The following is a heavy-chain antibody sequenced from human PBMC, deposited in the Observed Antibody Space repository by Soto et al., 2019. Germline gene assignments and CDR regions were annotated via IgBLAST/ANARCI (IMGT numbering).Heavy chain of an antibody. V-gene: IGHV4-4*02. CDR2: IYHSGST. CDR1: SGSISSSNW. Sequence: PSETLSLTCAVSSGSISSSNWWSWVRQPPGKGLEWIGEIYHSGSTNYNPSLKSRVTISVDKSKNQFSLKLSSVTAADTAVYYCARVSLYYYGSGSYYYYYMDVWGKGTTVTVSS. J-gene: IGHJ6*03. D-gene: IGHD3-10*01. CDR3: ARVSLYYYGSGSYYYYYMDV.